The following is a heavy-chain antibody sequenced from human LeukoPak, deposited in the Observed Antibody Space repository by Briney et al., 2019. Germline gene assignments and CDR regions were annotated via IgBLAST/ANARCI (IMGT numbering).Heavy chain of an antibody. Sequence: PGGSLRLSCAASGFTFDDYAMHWVRQAPGKGLGWVSGISWNSGSIGYADSVKGRFTISRDNAKNSLYLQMNSLRAEDTALYYCAKSLYYYYDSSGYGFDYWGQGTLVTVSS. V-gene: IGHV3-9*01. J-gene: IGHJ4*02. CDR2: ISWNSGSI. CDR3: AKSLYYYYDSSGYGFDY. D-gene: IGHD3-22*01. CDR1: GFTFDDYA.